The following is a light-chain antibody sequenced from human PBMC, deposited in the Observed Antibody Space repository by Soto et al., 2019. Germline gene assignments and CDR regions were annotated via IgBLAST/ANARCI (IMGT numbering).Light chain of an antibody. Sequence: DTQLTPSTSSLSASVGDRLAFSCRASQTISTYLNWYQQKPGKAPRLLIYDASSLLSGVPSRFSGSGSGTDFTLTIASLQPDDSATYYCQQSYTTVYSFGQGTKVDI. V-gene: IGKV1-39*01. CDR2: DAS. J-gene: IGKJ1*01. CDR3: QQSYTTVYS. CDR1: QTISTY.